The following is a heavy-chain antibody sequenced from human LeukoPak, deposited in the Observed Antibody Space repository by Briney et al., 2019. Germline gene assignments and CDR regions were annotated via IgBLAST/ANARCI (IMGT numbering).Heavy chain of an antibody. J-gene: IGHJ3*02. Sequence: ASVKVSCKASGYTFTSYGISWVRQAPGQGLEWMRGIIPIFGTANYAQKFQGRVTITADESTSTAYMELSSLRSEDTAVYYCARGSGSYYVGAFDIWGQGTMVTVSS. V-gene: IGHV1-69*13. CDR1: GYTFTSYG. D-gene: IGHD1-26*01. CDR3: ARGSGSYYVGAFDI. CDR2: IIPIFGTA.